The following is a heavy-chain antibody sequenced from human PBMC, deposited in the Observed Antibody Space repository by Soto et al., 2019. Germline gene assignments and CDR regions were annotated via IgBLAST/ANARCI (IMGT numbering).Heavy chain of an antibody. CDR2: VSYDGSNK. J-gene: IGHJ4*02. D-gene: IGHD3-16*02. CDR3: AKALGELSPESYDY. Sequence: QVQLVESGGGVVQPGRSLRLSCAASGFTFSSYGMHWVRQAPGKGLEWVAIVSYDGSNKYYADSVKGRFTMSRDNSRNTLYLQMNSLRAEDTAVYYCAKALGELSPESYDYWGQGTLVTVSS. V-gene: IGHV3-30*18. CDR1: GFTFSSYG.